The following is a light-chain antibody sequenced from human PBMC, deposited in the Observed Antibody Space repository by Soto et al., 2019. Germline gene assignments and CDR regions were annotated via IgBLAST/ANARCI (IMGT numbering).Light chain of an antibody. V-gene: IGLV2-14*01. J-gene: IGLJ1*01. Sequence: QAALTQPASVSGSPGQAIAISCTGTSSDVGGYNYVSWYQQHPGKAPKLMIYEVSNWPSGVSNRFSGSKSGNTASLTISGLQAEDEADYYCSSYTSSSNYYVFGTGTNVTVL. CDR3: SSYTSSSNYYV. CDR2: EVS. CDR1: SSDVGGYNY.